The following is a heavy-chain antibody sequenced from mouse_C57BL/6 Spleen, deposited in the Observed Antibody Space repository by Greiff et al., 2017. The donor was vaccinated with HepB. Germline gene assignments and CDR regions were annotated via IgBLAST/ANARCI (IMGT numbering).Heavy chain of an antibody. Sequence: EVKVEESGPGLVKPSQSLSLTCSVTGYSITSGYYWNWIRQFPGNKLEWMGYISYDGSNNYNPSLKNRISITRDTSKNQFFLKLNSVTTEDTATYYCARDSNYSGYWGQGTTLTVSS. CDR3: ARDSNYSGY. D-gene: IGHD1-1*01. J-gene: IGHJ2*01. V-gene: IGHV3-6*01. CDR1: GYSITSGYY. CDR2: ISYDGSN.